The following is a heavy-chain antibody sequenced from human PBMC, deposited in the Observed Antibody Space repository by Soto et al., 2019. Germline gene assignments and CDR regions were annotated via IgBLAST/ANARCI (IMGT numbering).Heavy chain of an antibody. V-gene: IGHV3-74*01. CDR3: ATLGLQQAF. CDR1: GFTFNTW. D-gene: IGHD2-21*02. Sequence: LRLSCAASGFTFNTWMHWVRQAPGEGLVWVSSIDSDGSITSYADSVKGRFTISRDNAKNTLYLQMNSLRAEDTAVYYCATLGLQQAFWGQGTMVTVSS. J-gene: IGHJ4*02. CDR2: IDSDGSIT.